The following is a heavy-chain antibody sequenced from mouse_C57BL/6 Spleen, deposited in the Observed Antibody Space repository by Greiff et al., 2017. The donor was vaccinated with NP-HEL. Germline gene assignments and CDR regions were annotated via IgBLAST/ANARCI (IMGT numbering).Heavy chain of an antibody. CDR3: ARNTLYGYDGAWFAY. CDR2: IWTGGGT. D-gene: IGHD2-2*01. CDR1: GFSLTSYA. J-gene: IGHJ3*01. Sequence: QVQLKESGPGLVAPSQSLSITCTVSGFSLTSYAISWVRQPPGKGLEWLGVIWTGGGTNYNSALQSRLSISKDNSKSQVFLKMNSLQTDDTARYYCARNTLYGYDGAWFAYWGQGTLVTVSA. V-gene: IGHV2-9-1*01.